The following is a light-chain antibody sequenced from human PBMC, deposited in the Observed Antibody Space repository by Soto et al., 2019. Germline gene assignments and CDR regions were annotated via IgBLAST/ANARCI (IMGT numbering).Light chain of an antibody. J-gene: IGLJ2*01. CDR2: DVS. CDR1: SSDVGYYNY. Sequence: QSALTQPASVSESLGQSITISCTGTSSDVGYYNYVSWYQHHPGKAPKLIIYDVSNRPSGVSRRFSGSKSGNTASLTISGLRAEEEADYYCTSYTTSSTLVFGGGTKVTVL. V-gene: IGLV2-14*03. CDR3: TSYTTSSTLV.